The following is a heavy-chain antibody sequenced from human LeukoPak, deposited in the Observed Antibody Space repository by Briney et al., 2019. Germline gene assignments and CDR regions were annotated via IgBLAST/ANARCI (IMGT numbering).Heavy chain of an antibody. Sequence: PGASVKVSCKASGYTFTGYYMHWVRQAPGQGLEWMGWINPNSGGTNYAQKFQGRVTMTRDTSISTAYMELSRLRSDDTAVYYCATYTEAPRGYSYGYYWFDPWGQGTLVTVSS. J-gene: IGHJ5*02. D-gene: IGHD5-18*01. CDR3: ATYTEAPRGYSYGYYWFDP. CDR1: GYTFTGYY. V-gene: IGHV1-2*02. CDR2: INPNSGGT.